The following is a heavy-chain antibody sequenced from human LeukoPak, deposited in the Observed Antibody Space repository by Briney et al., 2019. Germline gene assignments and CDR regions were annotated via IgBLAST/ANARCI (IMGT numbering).Heavy chain of an antibody. J-gene: IGHJ5*02. V-gene: IGHV3-21*01. Sequence: GGSLRLSCAASGFTFSSYSMNWVRQAPGKGLEWVSSISSSSSYIYYADSVKGRFTISRDNAKNSLYLQMNSLRAEDTAVYYRARGAVTRGRNWFDPWGQGTLVTVSS. D-gene: IGHD4-11*01. CDR1: GFTFSSYS. CDR2: ISSSSSYI. CDR3: ARGAVTRGRNWFDP.